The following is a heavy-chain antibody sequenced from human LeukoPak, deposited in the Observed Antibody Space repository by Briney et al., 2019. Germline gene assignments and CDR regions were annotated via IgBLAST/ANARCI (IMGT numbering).Heavy chain of an antibody. CDR2: ISSSGSTI. J-gene: IGHJ4*02. V-gene: IGHV3-48*03. Sequence: PGGSLRLSCAASGFTFSSYEMNWVRQAPGKGLEWVSYISSSGSTIYYADSVKGRFTISRDNAKNSLYLQMNSLRAEDTAVYYCARLYSSGWHDFDYWGQGTLVTVSS. D-gene: IGHD6-19*01. CDR1: GFTFSSYE. CDR3: ARLYSSGWHDFDY.